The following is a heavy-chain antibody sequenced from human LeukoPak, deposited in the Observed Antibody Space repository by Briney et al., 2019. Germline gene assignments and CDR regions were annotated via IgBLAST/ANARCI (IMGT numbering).Heavy chain of an antibody. Sequence: PSETLSLTCTVSGGSISSYYWIWIRQPPGKGLEWIGYIYYSGSTNYNPSLKSRVTISVDTSKNQFSLKLSSVTAADTAVYYCARGRDCSGGSCFSGLDYWGQGTLVTVSS. CDR2: IYYSGST. CDR3: ARGRDCSGGSCFSGLDY. D-gene: IGHD2-15*01. J-gene: IGHJ4*02. V-gene: IGHV4-59*01. CDR1: GGSISSYY.